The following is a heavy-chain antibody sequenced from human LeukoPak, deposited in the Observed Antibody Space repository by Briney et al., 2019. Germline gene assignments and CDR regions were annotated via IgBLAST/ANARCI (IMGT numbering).Heavy chain of an antibody. Sequence: GGSLRLSCAASGFMFDDYTMHWVRHAPGKGLEWVSLINWDGGSTYYAGSVKGRFTISRDNSKNSLYLQMNNLRTEDTALYYCAKGDVDSPMNFYHWGQGTLVTVSS. V-gene: IGHV3-43*01. D-gene: IGHD5-18*01. CDR1: GFMFDDYT. CDR3: AKGDVDSPMNFYH. CDR2: INWDGGST. J-gene: IGHJ4*02.